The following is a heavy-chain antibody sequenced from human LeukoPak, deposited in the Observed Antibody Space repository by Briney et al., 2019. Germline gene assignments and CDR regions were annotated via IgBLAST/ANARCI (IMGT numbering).Heavy chain of an antibody. D-gene: IGHD3-22*01. J-gene: IGHJ4*02. CDR3: ARDRYYYDSSGYFHFDY. V-gene: IGHV3-11*01. CDR2: ISSSGSTI. CDR1: GFTFSDYY. Sequence: KPGGSLRLSCAASGFTFSDYYMSWIRQAPGKGLEWVSYISSSGSTIYYADSVKGRFTISRDNAKNSLYLQMNSLRAEDTAVCYCARDRYYYDSSGYFHFDYWGQGTLVTVSS.